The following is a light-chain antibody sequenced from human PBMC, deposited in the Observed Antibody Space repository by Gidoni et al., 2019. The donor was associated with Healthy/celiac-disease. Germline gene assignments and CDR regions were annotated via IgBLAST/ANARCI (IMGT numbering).Light chain of an antibody. J-gene: IGKJ1*01. CDR1: QSVRSSY. CDR2: GAS. CDR3: QQYGSSFWT. Sequence: VLTHSPGTLSLSPGERATLSCSARQSVRSSYLAWYQQKPGQAPRLLIYGASSRATGIPDRFSGSGSGTDFTLTISRLEPEDFAVYYCQQYGSSFWTFGQGTKVEIK. V-gene: IGKV3-20*01.